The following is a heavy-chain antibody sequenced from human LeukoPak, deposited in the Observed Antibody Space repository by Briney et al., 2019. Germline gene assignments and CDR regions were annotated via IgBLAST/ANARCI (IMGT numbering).Heavy chain of an antibody. Sequence: GGSLRLSCAASGFTFSSYAMSWVRQAPGKGLEWVSAISGSGGSTYYADSVKGRFTISRDNSKNTLYLQLNSLRAEDTAVYYCARTIPDYYDSSGYWFDYWGQGTLVTVSS. V-gene: IGHV3-23*01. CDR1: GFTFSSYA. D-gene: IGHD3-22*01. CDR2: ISGSGGST. CDR3: ARTIPDYYDSSGYWFDY. J-gene: IGHJ4*02.